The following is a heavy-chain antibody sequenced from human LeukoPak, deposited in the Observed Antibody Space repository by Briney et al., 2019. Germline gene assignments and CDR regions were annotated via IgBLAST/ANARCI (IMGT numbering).Heavy chain of an antibody. CDR3: ARFGVDYDMDV. CDR2: IHYTGKP. D-gene: IGHD3-16*01. V-gene: IGHV4-59*11. J-gene: IGHJ6*02. Sequence: PSGTLSLTCSVSGGSISGHYWTWIRQPPGKGLEWIGQIHYTGKPDYNPSLKSRITISVDTPKNQVSLQVSSVTAADSAIYYCARFGVDYDMDVWGHGTTVTVFS. CDR1: GGSISGHY.